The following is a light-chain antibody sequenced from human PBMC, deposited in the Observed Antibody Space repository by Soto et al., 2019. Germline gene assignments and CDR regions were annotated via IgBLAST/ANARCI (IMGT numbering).Light chain of an antibody. J-gene: IGKJ1*01. V-gene: IGKV3-11*01. Sequence: IVLTQSPATLSLSPGERATLSCRASQSVSTYLAWYQQKPGQAPRLLIYDASNRATGIPARFSGSGTGTDLTLTISSLEPEDFAVYYCQQRSNWWTFGQGTKVEIK. CDR1: QSVSTY. CDR2: DAS. CDR3: QQRSNWWT.